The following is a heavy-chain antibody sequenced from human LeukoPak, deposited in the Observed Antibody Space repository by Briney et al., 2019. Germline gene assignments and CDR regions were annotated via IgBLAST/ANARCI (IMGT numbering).Heavy chain of an antibody. J-gene: IGHJ6*02. CDR2: IYYSGST. Sequence: SETLSLTCTVSGGSISSYYWSWIRQPAGKGLEWIGYIYYSGSTNYNPSLKSRVTISVDTSKNQFSLKLSSVTAADTAVYYCARDGRDGYNYPNYHYYGMDVWGQGTTVTVSS. CDR3: ARDGRDGYNYPNYHYYGMDV. D-gene: IGHD5-24*01. CDR1: GGSISSYY. V-gene: IGHV4-59*01.